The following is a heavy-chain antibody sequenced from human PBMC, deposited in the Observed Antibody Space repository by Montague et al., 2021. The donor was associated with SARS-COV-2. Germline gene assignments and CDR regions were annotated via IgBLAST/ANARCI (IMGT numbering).Heavy chain of an antibody. CDR3: GTLTVGGSGRGS. D-gene: IGHD3-10*01. V-gene: IGHV4-61*09. CDR2: LATSGST. Sequence: TLSLTCTVSGGSVSSESHHWSWIRQPAGKGLEWIGQLATSGSTNYNPSLKSRVTISIDTSKNQFSLKLTSVTAADTAMYYCGTLTVGGSGRGSWGQGTLVTVSS. CDR1: GGSVSSESHH. J-gene: IGHJ5*02.